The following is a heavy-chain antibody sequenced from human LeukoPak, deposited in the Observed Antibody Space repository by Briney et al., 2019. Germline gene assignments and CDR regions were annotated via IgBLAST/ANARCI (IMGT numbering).Heavy chain of an antibody. CDR3: ASLSGSFWSGYYSFGMDV. D-gene: IGHD3-3*01. V-gene: IGHV4-34*01. CDR1: GGSFSGYY. Sequence: SETLSLTCAVYGGSFSGYYWRWIRQPPGKGLEWIGEINHSGSTNYNPSLKSRVTISVDTSKNQFSLKLCSVTAADTAVYYCASLSGSFWSGYYSFGMDVWGQGTTVTVSS. CDR2: INHSGST. J-gene: IGHJ6*02.